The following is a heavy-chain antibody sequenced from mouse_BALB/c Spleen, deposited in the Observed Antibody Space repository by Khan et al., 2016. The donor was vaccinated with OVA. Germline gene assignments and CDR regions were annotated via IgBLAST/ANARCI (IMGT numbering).Heavy chain of an antibody. J-gene: IGHJ3*01. Sequence: QVQLKQSGAELVRPGASVKLSCKASGYTFTSYWMNWVKQRPGHGLEWIGMIDPSDSKTHYNQIFRDKATLTIDKSSSTAYKHLTSLTAEDSSVYNSTRGGYGTSFAFRGQGTLATVSA. CDR2: IDPSDSKT. CDR1: GYTFTSYW. V-gene: IGHV1-61*01. CDR3: TRGGYGTSFAF. D-gene: IGHD2-10*02.